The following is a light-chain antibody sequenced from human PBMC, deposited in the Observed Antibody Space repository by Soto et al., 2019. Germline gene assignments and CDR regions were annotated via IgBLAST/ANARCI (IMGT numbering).Light chain of an antibody. CDR3: AAWDDSLSGPI. CDR2: RNN. V-gene: IGLV1-47*01. CDR1: RSNVGSNF. J-gene: IGLJ2*01. Sequence: QLVLTQPPSASGTPGQRVTISCSGSRSNVGSNFVFWYQQLPGTAPKVLIYRNNQRPSGVPDRFSGYKSGTSASLAISGLRSEDEADYYCAAWDDSLSGPIFGGGTKVTVL.